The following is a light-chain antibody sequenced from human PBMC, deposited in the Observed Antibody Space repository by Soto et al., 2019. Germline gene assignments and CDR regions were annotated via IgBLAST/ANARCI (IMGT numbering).Light chain of an antibody. CDR1: QSVSSSY. V-gene: IGKV3-20*01. J-gene: IGKJ1*01. Sequence: EIVLMQSPDTLSLSAGERVTLSCRASQSVSSSYLAWYQQKRGQAPRLLIYGASSRATGIPDRFSGSGSGTDFTLTISRLEPEDFAVYFCQQYGSSPVTFGQGTKVEIK. CDR2: GAS. CDR3: QQYGSSPVT.